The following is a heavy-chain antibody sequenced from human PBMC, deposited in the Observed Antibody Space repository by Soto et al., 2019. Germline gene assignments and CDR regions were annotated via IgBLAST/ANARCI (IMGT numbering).Heavy chain of an antibody. D-gene: IGHD2-2*01. CDR1: GFTFSSYA. J-gene: IGHJ6*02. Sequence: GGSLRLSCAASGFTFSSYAMHWVRQAPGKGLEWVAVISYDGSNKYYADSVKGRFTISRDNSKNTLYLQMNSLRAEDTAVYYCARDEVVVVPAAMGGYYYYGMDVWGQGTTVTVPS. CDR2: ISYDGSNK. V-gene: IGHV3-30-3*01. CDR3: ARDEVVVVPAAMGGYYYYGMDV.